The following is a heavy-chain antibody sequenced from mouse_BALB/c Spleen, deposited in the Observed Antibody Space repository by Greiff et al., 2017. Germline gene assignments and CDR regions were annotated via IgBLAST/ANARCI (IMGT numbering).Heavy chain of an antibody. D-gene: IGHD4-1*01. CDR2: IDPANGNT. Sequence: VQLQQSGAELVKPGASVKLSCTASGFNIKDTYMHWVKQRPEQGLEWIGRIDPANGNTKYDPKFQGKATITAYTSSNTAYLQLSSLTSEDTAVYYCASGTPFAYWGQGTLVTVSA. CDR3: ASGTPFAY. V-gene: IGHV14-3*02. CDR1: GFNIKDTY. J-gene: IGHJ3*01.